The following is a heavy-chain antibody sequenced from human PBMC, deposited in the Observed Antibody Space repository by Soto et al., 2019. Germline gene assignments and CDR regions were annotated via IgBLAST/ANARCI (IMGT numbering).Heavy chain of an antibody. J-gene: IGHJ5*02. D-gene: IGHD3-3*01. Sequence: ASVKVSCKASGYTFNTYGMSWVRQAPGQGLDWMGWISTYNGNTKYAEKLQGRVTMTTDTSTSTAYMEVRNLRSDDTAVFYCARDLRSITIFGVVISSFDPWGQGTLVTVSS. CDR1: GYTFNTYG. V-gene: IGHV1-18*01. CDR3: ARDLRSITIFGVVISSFDP. CDR2: ISTYNGNT.